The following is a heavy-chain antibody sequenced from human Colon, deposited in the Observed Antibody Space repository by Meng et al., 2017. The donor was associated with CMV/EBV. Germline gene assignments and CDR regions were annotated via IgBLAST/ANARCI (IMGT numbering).Heavy chain of an antibody. J-gene: IGHJ4*02. Sequence: AYGFTFSSFTMNWVRRAPGKGLEWVASISSDSTYIYYAGSLKGRFTISRDNAQNSLFPQMDSLRAEDTAIYYCARDYSIGTPYYFEYWGQGTLVTVSS. CDR3: ARDYSIGTPYYFEY. D-gene: IGHD3-22*01. V-gene: IGHV3-21*01. CDR1: GFTFSSFT. CDR2: ISSDSTYI.